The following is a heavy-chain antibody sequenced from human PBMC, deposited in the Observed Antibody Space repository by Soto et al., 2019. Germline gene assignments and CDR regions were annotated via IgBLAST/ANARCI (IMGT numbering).Heavy chain of an antibody. Sequence: SVKVSCKASGGTFSSYAISWVRQAPGQGLEWMGGIIPIFGTANYAQKFQGRVTITADESTSTAYMELSSLRSEDTAVYYCARAVPGDYYFDYWGQGTLVTVSS. CDR3: ARAVPGDYYFDY. CDR1: GGTFSSYA. J-gene: IGHJ4*02. V-gene: IGHV1-69*13. CDR2: IIPIFGTA. D-gene: IGHD4-17*01.